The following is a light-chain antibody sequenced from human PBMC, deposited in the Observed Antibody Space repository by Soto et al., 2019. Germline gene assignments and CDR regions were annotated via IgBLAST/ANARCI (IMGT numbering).Light chain of an antibody. J-gene: IGKJ4*01. Sequence: DIQLTQSPSFLSASVGDRVTITCRASQGISSYLAWYQQKPGKAPKLLIYAASTLQSGVPSRFSGSGSGTEFTLTIISRQPEDFATYYCQQLNSYPFLTFGGGTKVEIK. CDR3: QQLNSYPFLT. CDR2: AAS. CDR1: QGISSY. V-gene: IGKV1-9*01.